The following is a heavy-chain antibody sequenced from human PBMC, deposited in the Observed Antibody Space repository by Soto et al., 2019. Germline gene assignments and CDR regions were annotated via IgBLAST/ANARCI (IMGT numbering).Heavy chain of an antibody. D-gene: IGHD3-22*01. Sequence: QVQLVESGGGLVKPGGSLRLSCATSGFTFSDYYMSWIRQAPGKGLEWVSYISSSDNIIYYADSVKGRFTISGDNGKNSLYLQMNSLRAEDTAVYYCARDLGYYDSSGYFDYWGQGTLVTVSS. CDR2: ISSSDNII. J-gene: IGHJ4*02. V-gene: IGHV3-11*01. CDR1: GFTFSDYY. CDR3: ARDLGYYDSSGYFDY.